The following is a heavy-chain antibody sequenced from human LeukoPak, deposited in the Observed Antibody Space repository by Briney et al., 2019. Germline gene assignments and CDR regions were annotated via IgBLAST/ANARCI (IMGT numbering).Heavy chain of an antibody. Sequence: GALRLSCAASGFTFSSYAMSWVRQAPGKGLEWVSAISGSGGSTYYADSVKGRFTISRDNSKNTLYLQMNSLRAEDTAVYYCAKDSRATRIAVAGNPDYWGQGTVVTVSS. V-gene: IGHV3-23*01. CDR1: GFTFSSYA. CDR2: ISGSGGST. J-gene: IGHJ4*02. CDR3: AKDSRATRIAVAGNPDY. D-gene: IGHD6-19*01.